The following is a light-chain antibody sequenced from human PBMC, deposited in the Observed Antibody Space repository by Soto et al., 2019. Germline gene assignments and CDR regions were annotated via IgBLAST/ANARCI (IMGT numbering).Light chain of an antibody. J-gene: IGKJ5*01. V-gene: IGKV3-11*01. Sequence: IVLPQSPATLSLSPGERATLSCRASQTVSRYLAWYQQKPGQAPRLLIYDASKRATGNPARFSGSGFGTDFTLTISSLEPEDFAVYYCQQRSNWLFGQGTRLEI. CDR2: DAS. CDR3: QQRSNWL. CDR1: QTVSRY.